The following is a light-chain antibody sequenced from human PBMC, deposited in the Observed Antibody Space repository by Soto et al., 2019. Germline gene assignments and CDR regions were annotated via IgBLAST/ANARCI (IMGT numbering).Light chain of an antibody. V-gene: IGKV3-15*01. CDR2: GAS. CDR3: QQYKNWPRT. Sequence: IVMTQSPATLSVSPGERATLSCRASQSVSSNLAWYQQKPGQAPRLLIYGASTRATGIPARFSGSGSGTELTITISSLKSEDFAVYDCQQYKNWPRTFGQGTKVDIK. J-gene: IGKJ1*01. CDR1: QSVSSN.